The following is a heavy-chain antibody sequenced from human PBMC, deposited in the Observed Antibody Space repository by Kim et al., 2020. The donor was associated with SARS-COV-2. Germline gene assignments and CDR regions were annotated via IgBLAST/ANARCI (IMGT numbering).Heavy chain of an antibody. CDR1: GFTFRDYA. J-gene: IGHJ4*02. CDR2: IHWNGDVI. D-gene: IGHD3-10*01. CDR3: AKDKMVRGVVISPSLH. V-gene: IGHV3-9*01. Sequence: GGSLRLSCAASGFTFRDYALHWVRQAPGKGLEWVSGIHWNGDVIGYAASVKGRFTISRDNRKNALYLQMNSLRPDDTAFYYCAKDKMVRGVVISPSLHWGRGTLVTVSS.